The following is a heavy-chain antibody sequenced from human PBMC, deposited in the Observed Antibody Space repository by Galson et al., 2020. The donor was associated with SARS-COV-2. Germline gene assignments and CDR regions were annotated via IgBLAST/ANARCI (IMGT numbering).Heavy chain of an antibody. Sequence: GESLKISCAASGFTFSTYSMNWVRQAPGKGLEWVSSVSFSSSYKYYADSVKGRVTISRDNTKNSMYLQMNSLRAEDTAVYYCARDSVYGDLTVDWNFDLWVRGILVTVSS. D-gene: IGHD4-17*01. CDR1: GFTFSTYS. V-gene: IGHV3-21*06. CDR3: ARDSVYGDLTVDWNFDL. J-gene: IGHJ2*01. CDR2: VSFSSSYK.